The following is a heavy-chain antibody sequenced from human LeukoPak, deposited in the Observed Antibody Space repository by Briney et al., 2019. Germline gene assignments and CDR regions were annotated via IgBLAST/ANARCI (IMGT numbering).Heavy chain of an antibody. J-gene: IGHJ4*02. D-gene: IGHD6-13*01. CDR2: IYYSGST. Sequence: SETLSLTCTVSGGSISTYFWSWIRQPPGKGLEWIGYIYYSGSTNYNPSLKSRVTISVDTSKNQFSLKLSSVTAADTAVYYCARYSSSWFYFDYWGQGTLVTVSS. CDR1: GGSISTYF. V-gene: IGHV4-59*01. CDR3: ARYSSSWFYFDY.